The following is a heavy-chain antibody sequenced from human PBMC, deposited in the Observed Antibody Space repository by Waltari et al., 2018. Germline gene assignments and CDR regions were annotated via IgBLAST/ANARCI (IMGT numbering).Heavy chain of an antibody. D-gene: IGHD6-13*01. V-gene: IGHV1-24*01. CDR3: ATVQQLATYYFDY. Sequence: QVQLVQSGAEVKKPGASVKVSCKVSGYTLTELSMHWVRQAPGKGLEWMGGCDPEEGETIYAQKVQGRVTMTEDTATDTAYMELSSLRSEDTAVYYCATVQQLATYYFDYWGQGTLVTVSS. CDR2: CDPEEGET. CDR1: GYTLTELS. J-gene: IGHJ4*02.